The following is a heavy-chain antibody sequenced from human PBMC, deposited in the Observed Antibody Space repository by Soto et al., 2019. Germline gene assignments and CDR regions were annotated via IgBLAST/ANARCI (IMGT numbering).Heavy chain of an antibody. D-gene: IGHD2-15*01. CDR2: ISGSSTYI. CDR1: GFTFSSYS. J-gene: IGHJ4*02. CDR3: TRAPSDVVESSHSGY. Sequence: EVQLVESGGGLAKPGGSLRLSCAASGFTFSSYSIHWVRQAPGKGLECVSSISGSSTYIFYADSVKGRFTISSDNAKNSLYLQMNSLRAEDTAVYYCTRAPSDVVESSHSGYWGQGTLVTVSS. V-gene: IGHV3-21*02.